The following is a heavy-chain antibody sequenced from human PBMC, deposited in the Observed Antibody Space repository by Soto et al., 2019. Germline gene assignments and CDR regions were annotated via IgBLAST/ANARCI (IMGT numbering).Heavy chain of an antibody. Sequence: QVQQVQSGAEVKKPGSSVKVSCKASGGTFSSYSISWVRQAPGQGLEWMGRIIPILGIANYAQKFQGRVTITADESTSTAYMELSSLRSEDTAVYYCASSSRVLLDYWGQGTLVSVSS. J-gene: IGHJ4*02. CDR3: ASSSRVLLDY. D-gene: IGHD3-10*01. CDR2: IIPILGIA. V-gene: IGHV1-69*02. CDR1: GGTFSSYS.